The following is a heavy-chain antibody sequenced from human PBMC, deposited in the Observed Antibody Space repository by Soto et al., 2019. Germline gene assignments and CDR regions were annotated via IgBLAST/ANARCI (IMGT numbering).Heavy chain of an antibody. V-gene: IGHV4-39*01. Sequence: PSETLSPTCPVSGASMRSTNSYWGWIRQPPGKGLEWIGNVFFNGITFYKPSLESRVAISVDTSKSQLALGLNSVTASYAAVYYCLRQVGYYYFDQWGHGTLVTVYS. D-gene: IGHD3-10*01. J-gene: IGHJ4*03. CDR2: VFFNGIT. CDR3: LRQVGYYYFDQ. CDR1: GASMRSTNSY.